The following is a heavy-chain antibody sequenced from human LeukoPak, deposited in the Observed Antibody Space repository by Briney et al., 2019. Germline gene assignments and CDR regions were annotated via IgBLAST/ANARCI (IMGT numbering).Heavy chain of an antibody. Sequence: VKVSCKASGYTFTSYDINWVRQATGQGLEWMGWMNPNSGNTGYAQKFQGRVTMTRNTSISTAYMELSSLRSEDTAVYYCARGVYPVKWEPYYYYGMDVWGQGTTVTVSS. D-gene: IGHD1-26*01. CDR1: GYTFTSYD. CDR2: MNPNSGNT. V-gene: IGHV1-8*01. J-gene: IGHJ6*02. CDR3: ARGVYPVKWEPYYYYGMDV.